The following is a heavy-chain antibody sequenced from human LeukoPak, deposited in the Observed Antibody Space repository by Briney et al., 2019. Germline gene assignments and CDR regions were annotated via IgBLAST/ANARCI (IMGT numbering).Heavy chain of an antibody. J-gene: IGHJ4*02. D-gene: IGHD4-17*01. Sequence: GRSLRLSCAASGFSFISYGMHWVRQAPGKGLEWVGVISDDGRNKKYADSVKGRFTISRDNSKDTLYLQMNSLRDEDTAVYYCAKRPSDYGDYVTYFDYWGQGTLVTVSS. CDR3: AKRPSDYGDYVTYFDY. CDR1: GFSFISYG. CDR2: ISDDGRNK. V-gene: IGHV3-30*18.